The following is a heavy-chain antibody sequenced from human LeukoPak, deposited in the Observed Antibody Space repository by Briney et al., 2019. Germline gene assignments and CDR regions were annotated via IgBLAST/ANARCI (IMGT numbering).Heavy chain of an antibody. CDR3: AREGIAVAAPFDY. V-gene: IGHV1-69*04. CDR1: GFTFTSNG. J-gene: IGHJ4*02. Sequence: SVKVSCKTSGFTFTSNGISWVRQAPGQGLEWMGRIIPILGIANYAQKFQGRVTITADKSTSTAYMELSSLRSEDTAVYYCAREGIAVAAPFDYWGQGTLVTVSS. CDR2: IIPILGIA. D-gene: IGHD6-19*01.